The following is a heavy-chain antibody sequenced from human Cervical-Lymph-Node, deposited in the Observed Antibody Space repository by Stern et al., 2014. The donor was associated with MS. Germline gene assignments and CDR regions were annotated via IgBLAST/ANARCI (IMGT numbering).Heavy chain of an antibody. CDR1: GFSLNTRGVG. D-gene: IGHD3-9*01. V-gene: IGHV2-5*02. J-gene: IGHJ3*01. CDR3: AYLDYDLLTGLYRNAFHV. CDR2: IYWDDDK. Sequence: QVTLKESGPTLVKPTQTLTLTCTFSGFSLNTRGVGVGWFRQPPGKALEWLALIYWDDDKRYRPSLQTRLTITKDTSKHQVVLTLTNMDPVDTATYYCAYLDYDLLTGLYRNAFHVWGQGTMVTVSS.